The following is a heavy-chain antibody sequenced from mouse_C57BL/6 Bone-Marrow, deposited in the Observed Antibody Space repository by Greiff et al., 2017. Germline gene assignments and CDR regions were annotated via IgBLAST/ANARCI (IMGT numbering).Heavy chain of an antibody. D-gene: IGHD2-4*01. J-gene: IGHJ4*01. CDR1: GYAFTNYL. CDR2: LNPGSGGT. CDR3: ARLEGLRRWDY. V-gene: IGHV1-54*01. Sequence: QVQLQQSGAELVRPGTSVKVSCKASGYAFTNYLIEWVKQRPGQGLEWIGVLNPGSGGTNYNEKFKGKATLTADKSSSTAYMQLSSLTSEDSAVYFCARLEGLRRWDYGGQGTSVTVSS.